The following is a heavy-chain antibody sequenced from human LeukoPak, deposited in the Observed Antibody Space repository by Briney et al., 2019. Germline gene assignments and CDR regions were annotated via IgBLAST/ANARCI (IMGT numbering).Heavy chain of an antibody. V-gene: IGHV3-7*01. Sequence: GGSLRLSCAASGFTFSSYWMSWVRQAPGKGLEWVANIKQDGSEKYYVDSVKGRFTISRDNAKNSLYLQMNSLRAEDTAVYYCARALHGDYGYYYYYMDVWGKGTTVTISS. CDR3: ARALHGDYGYYYYYMDV. J-gene: IGHJ6*03. CDR1: GFTFSSYW. D-gene: IGHD4-17*01. CDR2: IKQDGSEK.